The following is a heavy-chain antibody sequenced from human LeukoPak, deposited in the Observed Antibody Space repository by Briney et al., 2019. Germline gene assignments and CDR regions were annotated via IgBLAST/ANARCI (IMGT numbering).Heavy chain of an antibody. Sequence: GESLKISCKGSGYSFTSYWIGWVRQMPGKGLEWMGIIYPGDSDTRYSPSFQGQVTISADKSISTAYLQWSSLKASDTAMYYCARLHYDSSGYYQRLADYWGQGTLVTVSS. D-gene: IGHD3-22*01. J-gene: IGHJ4*02. CDR3: ARLHYDSSGYYQRLADY. V-gene: IGHV5-51*01. CDR1: GYSFTSYW. CDR2: IYPGDSDT.